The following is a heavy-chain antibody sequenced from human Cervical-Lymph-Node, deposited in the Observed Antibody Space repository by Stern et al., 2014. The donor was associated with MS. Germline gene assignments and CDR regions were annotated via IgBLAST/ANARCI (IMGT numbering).Heavy chain of an antibody. J-gene: IGHJ4*02. CDR2: FDPEDGET. V-gene: IGHV1-24*01. Sequence: VQLEESGAEVKKPGASVKVSCKVSGYTLTELSMHWVRQAPGKGLEWMGGFDPEDGETIYAQKFQGRVTMTEDTSTDTAYMELSSLRSEDTAVYYCATVGPYCSSTSCSAFDYWGQGTLVTVSS. CDR3: ATVGPYCSSTSCSAFDY. D-gene: IGHD2-2*01. CDR1: GYTLTELS.